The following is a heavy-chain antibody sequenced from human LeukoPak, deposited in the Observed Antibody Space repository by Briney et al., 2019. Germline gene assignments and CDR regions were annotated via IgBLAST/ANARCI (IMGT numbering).Heavy chain of an antibody. CDR3: ARRGEFSEFDY. CDR1: GGSISRDY. V-gene: IGHV4-59*01. J-gene: IGHJ4*02. CDR2: IYYTGST. D-gene: IGHD3-16*01. Sequence: SETLSLTCTVSGGSISRDYWSWIRQPPGKGLEWIGYIYYTGSTSYNPSLKSRVTISIDTSKKQFSLKLTSVTAADTAVYYCARRGEFSEFDYWGQGTLVTVSS.